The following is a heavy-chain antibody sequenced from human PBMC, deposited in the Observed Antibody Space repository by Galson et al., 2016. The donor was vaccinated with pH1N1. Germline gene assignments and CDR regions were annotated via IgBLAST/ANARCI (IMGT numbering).Heavy chain of an antibody. Sequence: SLRLSCAASGFTVSSNYMSWVRQAPGKGLEWVSLIYSGGRTYYADYVKGRFTISRDNSKNTLYLQMNSMRVEDTAVYYCARVGDFWSYYYYNMDVWGQGTTVTVSS. CDR3: ARVGDFWSYYYYNMDV. CDR2: IYSGGRT. V-gene: IGHV3-53*01. D-gene: IGHD3-3*01. CDR1: GFTVSSNY. J-gene: IGHJ6*02.